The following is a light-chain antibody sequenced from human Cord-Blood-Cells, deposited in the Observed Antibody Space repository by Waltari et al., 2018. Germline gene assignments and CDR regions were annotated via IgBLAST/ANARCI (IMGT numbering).Light chain of an antibody. CDR1: SSDVGGYNY. Sequence: QSALTQPPSASGSPGQSVTISCTGTSSDVGGYNYVSWYQQHPGKDPELMMYEVSKRPAWVPDRFSGAKSGNTASLTVSGLQAEDDADYYCSAYAGSNNWVFGGGTKLTVL. CDR3: SAYAGSNNWV. V-gene: IGLV2-8*01. J-gene: IGLJ3*02. CDR2: EVS.